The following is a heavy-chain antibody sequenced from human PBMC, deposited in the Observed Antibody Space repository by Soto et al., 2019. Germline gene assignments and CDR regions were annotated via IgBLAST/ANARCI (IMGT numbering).Heavy chain of an antibody. CDR1: GGSIRGDGYY. Sequence: QVQLQESGRGLVEPSQTLSLTCTVSGGSIRGDGYYWSWIRHHPGKGLEWIGYVHYSGTTYYNPSLKSRLTLSVDTSKTQFSLNLSTVTAADTAVYYCARGWTAGAGRANWFDLWGQGTLVTVAS. CDR2: VHYSGTT. J-gene: IGHJ5*02. CDR3: ARGWTAGAGRANWFDL. D-gene: IGHD6-13*01. V-gene: IGHV4-31*03.